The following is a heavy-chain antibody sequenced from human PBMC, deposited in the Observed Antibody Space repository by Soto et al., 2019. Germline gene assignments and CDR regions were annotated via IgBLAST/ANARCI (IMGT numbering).Heavy chain of an antibody. Sequence: GGSLRLSCAASGFTFSSYAMSWVRQAPGKGLEWVSAISGSGGSTYYADSVKGRFTISRDNSKNTLYLQMNSLRAEDTAVYYCAKDRIAARPTGNCFDPWGQGTLVTVSS. J-gene: IGHJ5*02. V-gene: IGHV3-23*01. CDR2: ISGSGGST. CDR1: GFTFSSYA. D-gene: IGHD6-6*01. CDR3: AKDRIAARPTGNCFDP.